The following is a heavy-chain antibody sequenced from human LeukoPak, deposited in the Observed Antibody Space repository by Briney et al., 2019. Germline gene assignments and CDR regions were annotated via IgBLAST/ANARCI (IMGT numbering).Heavy chain of an antibody. CDR2: IWYDGSNK. Sequence: PGGSLRLSCAASGFTFSSYGMHWVRQAPGKGLEWVAVIWYDGSNKYYVDSVKGRFTISRDNSKNTLYLQMNSLRAEDTAVYYCAKEDEYYYDSSGYSYSDYWGQGTLVTVSS. J-gene: IGHJ4*02. V-gene: IGHV3-33*06. CDR1: GFTFSSYG. D-gene: IGHD3-22*01. CDR3: AKEDEYYYDSSGYSYSDY.